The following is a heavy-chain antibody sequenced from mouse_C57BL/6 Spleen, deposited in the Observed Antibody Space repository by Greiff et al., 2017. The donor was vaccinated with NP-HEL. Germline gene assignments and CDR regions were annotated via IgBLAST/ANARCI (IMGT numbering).Heavy chain of an antibody. D-gene: IGHD2-4*01. CDR3: ARDSLYDYDPFAY. Sequence: EVMLVESGGGLVKPGGSLKLSCAASGFTFSSYAMSWVRQTPEKRLEWVATISDGGSYTYYPDNVKGRFTISRDNAKNNLYLQMSHLKSEDTAMYYCARDSLYDYDPFAYWGQGTLVTVSA. CDR1: GFTFSSYA. V-gene: IGHV5-4*01. J-gene: IGHJ3*01. CDR2: ISDGGSYT.